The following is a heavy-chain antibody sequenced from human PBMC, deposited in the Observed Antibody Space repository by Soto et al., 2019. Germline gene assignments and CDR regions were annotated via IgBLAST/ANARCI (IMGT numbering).Heavy chain of an antibody. D-gene: IGHD3-10*01. CDR2: ISSSSSYI. CDR1: GFTFSSYS. V-gene: IGHV3-21*01. Sequence: GGSLRLSCAASGFTFSSYSMNWVRQAPGKGLEWVSSISSSSSYIYYADSVKGRFIISRDNAKNSLYLQMNSLRAEDTAVYYCARDFYGSGSYYYYYGMDVWGQGTTVTVSS. CDR3: ARDFYGSGSYYYYYGMDV. J-gene: IGHJ6*02.